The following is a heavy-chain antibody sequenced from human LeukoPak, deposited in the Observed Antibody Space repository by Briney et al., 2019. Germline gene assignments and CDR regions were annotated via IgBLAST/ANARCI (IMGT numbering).Heavy chain of an antibody. D-gene: IGHD6-13*01. CDR3: ARGADVLLYSSSWYYWYFDL. J-gene: IGHJ2*01. Sequence: PGGSLRLSCAASGLIVSGDYMSWVRQAPGKGLEWVANIKQDGSEKYYVDSVKGRFTISRDNAKNSLYMQMNSLRAEDTAVYYCARGADVLLYSSSWYYWYFDLWGRGTLVTVSS. CDR1: GLIVSGDY. V-gene: IGHV3-7*01. CDR2: IKQDGSEK.